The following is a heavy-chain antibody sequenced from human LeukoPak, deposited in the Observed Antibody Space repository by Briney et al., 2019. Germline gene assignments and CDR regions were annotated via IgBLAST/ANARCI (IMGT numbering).Heavy chain of an antibody. CDR1: GYTFTGYY. V-gene: IGHV1-2*02. J-gene: IGHJ4*02. CDR3: ARESANYDILTGYYNPLDY. CDR2: INPNSGGT. Sequence: ASVTFSCKASGYTFTGYYIHWVRQAPGQGLEWMGWINPNSGGTNYAQKFQGRVTMTRDTSISTAYMELSRLRSDDTAVYYCARESANYDILTGYYNPLDYWGKGTLVTVSS. D-gene: IGHD3-9*01.